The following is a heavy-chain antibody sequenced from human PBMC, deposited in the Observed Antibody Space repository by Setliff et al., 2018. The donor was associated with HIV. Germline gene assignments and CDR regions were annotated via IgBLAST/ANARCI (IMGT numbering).Heavy chain of an antibody. V-gene: IGHV4-34*01. J-gene: IGHJ4*02. CDR1: GGSFSGYY. Sequence: SETLSLTCAGFGGSFSGYYWTWIRQPPGKGLEWIGEINHSGSTDYNPSLKSRVTISVDTSKRQFSLKLSSVTAADTAVYYCAREKTTLVRGVIIFQIFDYWGQGKLVTVSS. D-gene: IGHD3-10*01. CDR2: INHSGST. CDR3: AREKTTLVRGVIIFQIFDY.